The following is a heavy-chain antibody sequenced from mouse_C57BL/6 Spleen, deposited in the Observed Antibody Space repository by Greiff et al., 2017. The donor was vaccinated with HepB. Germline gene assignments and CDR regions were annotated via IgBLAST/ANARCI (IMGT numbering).Heavy chain of an antibody. V-gene: IGHV2-5*01. J-gene: IGHJ3*01. Sequence: VQLQQSGPGLVQPSQSLSITCTVSGFSLTSYGVHWVRQSPGKGLEWLGVIWRGGSTDYNAAFMSRLSNTKDNSKSQVFFKMNRLQADDTAIYYCAKNEGYCGSSWFAYWGQGTLVTVSA. CDR2: IWRGGST. CDR3: AKNEGYCGSSWFAY. D-gene: IGHD1-1*01. CDR1: GFSLTSYG.